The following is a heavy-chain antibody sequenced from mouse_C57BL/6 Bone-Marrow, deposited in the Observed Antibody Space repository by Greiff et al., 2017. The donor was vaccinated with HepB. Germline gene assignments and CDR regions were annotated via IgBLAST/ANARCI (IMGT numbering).Heavy chain of an antibody. CDR3: AREVAGAY. J-gene: IGHJ3*01. CDR2: ISDGGSYT. CDR1: GFTFSSYA. V-gene: IGHV5-4*01. Sequence: EVMLVESGGGLVKPGGSLKLSCAASGFTFSSYAMSWVRQTPEKRLEWVATISDGGSYTYYPDNVKGRFTISRDNAKNNLYLQMSHLKSEDTAMYYCAREVAGAYWGQGTLVTVSA. D-gene: IGHD1-1*01.